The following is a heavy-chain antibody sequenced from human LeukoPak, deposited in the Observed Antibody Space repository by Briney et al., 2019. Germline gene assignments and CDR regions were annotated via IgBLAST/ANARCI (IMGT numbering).Heavy chain of an antibody. CDR3: ATQHYSSGWYYFDS. V-gene: IGHV3-48*03. Sequence: GGSLRLSCAASGFTFSNYEMNWVRQAPGKGLEWVSYISSSGSAIYYADSVKGRFTISRDNAMNSLYLQMTSVRAEDTAVYYCATQHYSSGWYYFDSWGQGTLVTVSS. D-gene: IGHD6-19*01. CDR2: ISSSGSAI. J-gene: IGHJ4*02. CDR1: GFTFSNYE.